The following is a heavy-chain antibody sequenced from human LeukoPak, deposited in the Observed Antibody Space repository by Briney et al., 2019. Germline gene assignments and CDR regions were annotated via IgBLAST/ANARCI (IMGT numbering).Heavy chain of an antibody. J-gene: IGHJ3*02. V-gene: IGHV3-53*01. CDR1: GFAVSSIH. Sequence: GGSLRLSCAASGFAVSSIHMVWVRQAPGKGLEWVSVTYTGGNSYYADSVKGRFIISRDISKNTLYLQMNSLRAEDSALYYCARGGRGSAAVVAPRSFDIWGQGTMVTVSS. D-gene: IGHD3-22*01. CDR2: TYTGGNS. CDR3: ARGGRGSAAVVAPRSFDI.